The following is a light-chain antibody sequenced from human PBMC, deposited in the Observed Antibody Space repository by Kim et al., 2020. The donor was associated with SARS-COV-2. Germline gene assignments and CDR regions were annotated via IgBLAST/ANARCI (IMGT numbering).Light chain of an antibody. CDR1: NSDVGGYNT. V-gene: IGLV2-14*03. CDR3: SSYSSNTTMV. CDR2: GVA. J-gene: IGLJ3*02. Sequence: GKSITISCTGPNSDVGGYNTVSWYQQHPGKAPKLVTYGVADRPSGVFNRFSGSKSGNTASLTISGLQPEDEADYYCSSYSSNTTMVFGGGTKVTVL.